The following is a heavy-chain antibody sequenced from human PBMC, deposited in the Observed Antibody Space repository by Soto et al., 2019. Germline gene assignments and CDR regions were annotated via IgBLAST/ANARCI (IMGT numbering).Heavy chain of an antibody. Sequence: SETLSLGCAVSGGSISSGSYYWDWIRQPPGRGREWLGTIYYTGTSNYNPSLKSRVTISVDTSKNQFSLKLSLVTAADTAVYDGTRHAVGVLLPGAIRNWGQGSLVTVSS. V-gene: IGHV4-39*01. CDR2: IYYTGTS. J-gene: IGHJ4*01. CDR3: TRHAVGVLLPGAIRN. D-gene: IGHD2-8*01. CDR1: GGSISSGSYY.